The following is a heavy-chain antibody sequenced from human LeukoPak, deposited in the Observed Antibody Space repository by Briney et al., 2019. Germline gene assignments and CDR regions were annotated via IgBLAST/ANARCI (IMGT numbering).Heavy chain of an antibody. V-gene: IGHV4-59*01. CDR1: GGSISSYY. CDR2: IYYSGST. J-gene: IGHJ4*02. CDR3: ARRTPRSSPGRRITMVRAEFDY. D-gene: IGHD3-10*01. Sequence: SETLSLTCTVSGGSISSYYWSWIRQPPGKGLEWIGYIYYSGSTNYNPSLKSRVTISVDTSKNQFSLKLSSVTAADTAVYYCARRTPRSSPGRRITMVRAEFDYWGQGTLVTVSS.